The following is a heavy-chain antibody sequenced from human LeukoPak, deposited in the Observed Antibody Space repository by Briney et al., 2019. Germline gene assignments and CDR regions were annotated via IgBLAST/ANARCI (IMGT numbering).Heavy chain of an antibody. D-gene: IGHD6-13*01. Sequence: PGGSLRLSCAASGFTFSSNYMSWVRQAPGKGLEWVSVIYSGGSTYYADSVKGRFTISRDNSKNTLYLQMNSLRAEDTAVYYCARDHRAAAGTVDYWGQGTLVTVSS. CDR2: IYSGGST. J-gene: IGHJ4*02. V-gene: IGHV3-66*01. CDR3: ARDHRAAAGTVDY. CDR1: GFTFSSNY.